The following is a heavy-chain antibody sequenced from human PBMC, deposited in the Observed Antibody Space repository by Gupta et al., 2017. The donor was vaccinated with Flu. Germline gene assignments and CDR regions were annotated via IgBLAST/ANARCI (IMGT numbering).Heavy chain of an antibody. CDR1: GFTFNSYD. CDR2: IENSYNT. V-gene: IGHV3-13*01. Sequence: EVQLVESGGGLVQPGGSLRLSCAASGFTFNSYDMQWVRQVPGKGPEWVSVIENSYNTEYAFSVKGRFTVYRENAKKNMYLHMNRLGDGETAVYYCSRDRGQQLGLDYWGQGTLVTVSS. J-gene: IGHJ4*02. D-gene: IGHD6-13*01. CDR3: SRDRGQQLGLDY.